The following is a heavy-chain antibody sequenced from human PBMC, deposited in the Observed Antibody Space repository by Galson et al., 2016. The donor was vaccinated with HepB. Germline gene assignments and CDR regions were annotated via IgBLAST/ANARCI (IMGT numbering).Heavy chain of an antibody. CDR3: ARYRGYSYGYLVSYYFDY. V-gene: IGHV3-30-3*01. CDR1: GFTFSSYA. J-gene: IGHJ4*02. D-gene: IGHD5-18*01. Sequence: SLRLSCAASGFTFSSYAMHWVRQAPGKGLEWVAVISYDGSNKYYADSVKGRFTISRDNSKNTLYLQMNSLRAEDTAVYYCARYRGYSYGYLVSYYFDYWGQGTLVTVSS. CDR2: ISYDGSNK.